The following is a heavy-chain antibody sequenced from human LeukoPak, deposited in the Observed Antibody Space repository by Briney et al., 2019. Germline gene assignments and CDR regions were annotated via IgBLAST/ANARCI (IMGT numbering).Heavy chain of an antibody. J-gene: IGHJ3*02. CDR2: INTNTGNP. CDR1: GYTFTSYA. D-gene: IGHD3-22*01. V-gene: IGHV7-4-1*02. CDR3: ARATYYYDSSGTHAFDI. Sequence: ASVKVSCKASGYTFTSYAMNWVRQAPGQGLEWMGWINTNTGNPTYAQGFTGRFVFSLDTSVSTAYLQISSLKAEDTAVYYCARATYYYDSSGTHAFDIWGQGTMATVSS.